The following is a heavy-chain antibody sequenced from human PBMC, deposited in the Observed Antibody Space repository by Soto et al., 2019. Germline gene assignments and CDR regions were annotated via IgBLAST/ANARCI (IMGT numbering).Heavy chain of an antibody. V-gene: IGHV4-59*01. J-gene: IGHJ5*02. Sequence: AETLSLTCTVSGASISNYYLSWIRQPPGKGLEWIGFVYYSGSTDYNPSLKSRVTISVDTSKNQFSLELSSVTAADTAMYYCAREAWVRYPFDPWGQGTLVTVSS. CDR2: VYYSGST. CDR1: GASISNYY. CDR3: AREAWVRYPFDP. D-gene: IGHD5-12*01.